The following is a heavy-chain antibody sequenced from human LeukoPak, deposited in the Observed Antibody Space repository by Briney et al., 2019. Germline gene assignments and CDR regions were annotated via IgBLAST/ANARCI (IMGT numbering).Heavy chain of an antibody. Sequence: PGGSLRLSCAASGFSFSNYGMNWVRQAPGKGLEWVSGITGNGATTYYADSVKGRFTISRDNSRNTVHLQMNSLRAEDTAVYYCANDLGWIQLNLGRGQGTLVTVSS. V-gene: IGHV3-23*01. CDR2: ITGNGATT. D-gene: IGHD5-18*01. CDR1: GFSFSNYG. CDR3: ANDLGWIQLNLG. J-gene: IGHJ4*02.